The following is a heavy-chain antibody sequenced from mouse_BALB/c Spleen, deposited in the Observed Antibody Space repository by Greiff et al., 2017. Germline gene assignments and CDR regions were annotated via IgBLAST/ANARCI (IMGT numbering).Heavy chain of an antibody. CDR3: ARDGNYVSPFAY. D-gene: IGHD2-1*01. V-gene: IGHV3-6*02. J-gene: IGHJ3*01. CDR1: GYSITSGYY. Sequence: VQLKESGPGLVKPSQSLSLTCSVTGYSITSGYYWNWIRQFPGNKLEWMGYISYDGSNNYNPSLKNRISITRDTSKNQFFLKLNSVTTEDTATYYCARDGNYVSPFAYWGQGTLVTVSA. CDR2: ISYDGSN.